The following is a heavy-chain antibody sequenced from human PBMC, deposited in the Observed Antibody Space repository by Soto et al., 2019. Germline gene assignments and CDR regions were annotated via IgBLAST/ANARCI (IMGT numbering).Heavy chain of an antibody. J-gene: IGHJ6*02. CDR3: ARTRYCSSTSCGKLLPRYGMDV. D-gene: IGHD2-2*01. V-gene: IGHV4-34*01. CDR1: GGSFSGYY. CDR2: INHSGST. Sequence: ETLSLTCAVYGGSFSGYYWSWIRQPPGKGLEWIGEINHSGSTNYNPSLKSRVTISVDTSKNQFSLKLSSVTAADTAAYYCARTRYCSSTSCGKLLPRYGMDVWGQGTTVTVSS.